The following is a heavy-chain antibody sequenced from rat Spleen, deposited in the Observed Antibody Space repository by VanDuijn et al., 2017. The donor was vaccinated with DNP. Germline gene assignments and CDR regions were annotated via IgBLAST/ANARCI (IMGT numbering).Heavy chain of an antibody. V-gene: IGHV5S13*01. D-gene: IGHD3-1*01. Sequence: EVQLVESGGGLVQPGRSLKLSCAASGFTFSKYGMAWVRQAPKKGLEWVASITTSGGSTYYRDSVKGRFTISRDNAKSTLYLQMNSLKSEDTATYYCARGSTSIYWYFDFWGPGTMVTVSS. CDR2: ITTSGGST. CDR3: ARGSTSIYWYFDF. J-gene: IGHJ1*01. CDR1: GFTFSKYG.